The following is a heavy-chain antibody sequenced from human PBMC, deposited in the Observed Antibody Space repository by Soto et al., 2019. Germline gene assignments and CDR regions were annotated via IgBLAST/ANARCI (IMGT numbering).Heavy chain of an antibody. V-gene: IGHV3-11*06. D-gene: IGHD1-26*01. Sequence: QVQLVESGGGLVKPGGSLRLSCAASGFTFSDYYMSWIRQAPGKGLEWVSYISSSSSYTNYADSVKGRFTISRDNAKNSLYLQMNSLRAEDTAVYYCARERFYRSGRVPWVNAFDIWGQGTMVTVSS. CDR2: ISSSSSYT. J-gene: IGHJ3*02. CDR3: ARERFYRSGRVPWVNAFDI. CDR1: GFTFSDYY.